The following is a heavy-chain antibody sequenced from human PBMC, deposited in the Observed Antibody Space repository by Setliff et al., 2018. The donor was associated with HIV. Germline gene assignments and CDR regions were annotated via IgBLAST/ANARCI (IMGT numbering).Heavy chain of an antibody. CDR2: ISSSSSTI. CDR3: ARDIGIRIMVAASDAFDI. D-gene: IGHD2-8*01. J-gene: IGHJ3*02. Sequence: PGGSLRLSCAASGFTFSSYAMHWVRQAPGKGLEWVSYISSSSSTIYYADSVKGRFTISRDNAKNSLFLQMNSLRAEDTAVYYCARDIGIRIMVAASDAFDIWGQGTMVTVSS. V-gene: IGHV3-48*01. CDR1: GFTFSSYA.